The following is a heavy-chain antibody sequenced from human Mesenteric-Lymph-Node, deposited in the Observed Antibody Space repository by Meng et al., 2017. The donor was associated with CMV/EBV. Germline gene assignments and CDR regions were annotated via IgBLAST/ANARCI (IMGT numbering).Heavy chain of an antibody. Sequence: SLKISCVGSGFGFDYYAMHWVRQVPGKGLEWVATISWNSGSKVYADSVEGRFTISRDNTKNSLYLQMNSLRVEDTAVYYCARDRGRPNGWMYYFESWGQGTLVTVSS. CDR3: ARDRGRPNGWMYYFES. V-gene: IGHV3-9*01. CDR2: ISWNSGSK. J-gene: IGHJ4*02. D-gene: IGHD6-19*01. CDR1: GFGFDYYA.